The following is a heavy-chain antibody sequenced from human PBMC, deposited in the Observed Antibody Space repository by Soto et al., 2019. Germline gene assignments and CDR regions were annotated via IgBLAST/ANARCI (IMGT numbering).Heavy chain of an antibody. V-gene: IGHV4-59*01. J-gene: IGHJ6*02. CDR2: IYYSGST. CDR1: GGSISSYY. D-gene: IGHD2-2*02. CDR3: ARVKSKRQLLYTNYYYGMDV. Sequence: SETLSLTCTVSGGSISSYYWSWIRQPPGKVLEWIGYIYYSGSTNYNPTLKSRVTISVDTSKNQFSLKLSSVTAADTAVYYCARVKSKRQLLYTNYYYGMDVWGQGTTVTVSS.